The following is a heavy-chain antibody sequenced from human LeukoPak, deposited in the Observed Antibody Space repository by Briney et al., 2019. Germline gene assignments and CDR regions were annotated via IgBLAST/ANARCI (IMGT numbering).Heavy chain of an antibody. V-gene: IGHV4-39*07. Sequence: SETLSLTCAVSGASISSSSYHWGWIRQPPGKGLEWIGEINHSGSTNYNPSLKSRVTISVDTSKNQFSLKLSSVTAADTAVYYCARGLRLGVVDWGQGALVTVSS. D-gene: IGHD3-16*01. CDR2: INHSGST. J-gene: IGHJ4*02. CDR1: GASISSSSYH. CDR3: ARGLRLGVVD.